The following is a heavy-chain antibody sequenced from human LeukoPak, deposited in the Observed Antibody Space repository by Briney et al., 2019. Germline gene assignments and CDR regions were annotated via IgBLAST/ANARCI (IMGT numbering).Heavy chain of an antibody. CDR2: ISWNSGSI. Sequence: QPGRSLRLSCAASGFTFDDYAMHWVRQAPGKGLEWVSGISWNSGSIGYADSVKGRFTISRDNAKSSLYLQMNSLRAEDTAVYYCASGRYYDLWGQGTLVTVSS. J-gene: IGHJ4*02. V-gene: IGHV3-9*01. CDR3: ASGRYYDL. D-gene: IGHD3-22*01. CDR1: GFTFDDYA.